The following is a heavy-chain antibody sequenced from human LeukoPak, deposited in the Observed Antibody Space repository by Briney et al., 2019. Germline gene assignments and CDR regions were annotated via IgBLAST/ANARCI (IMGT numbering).Heavy chain of an antibody. CDR1: GYTFTGYY. CDR3: AGEGYDSSGNFDY. V-gene: IGHV1-2*02. CDR2: INPNSGGT. D-gene: IGHD3-22*01. Sequence: ASVKVSCKASGYTFTGYYMHWVRQAPGQGLEWMGWINPNSGGTNYAQKFQGRVTMTRDTSISTAYVELSRLRSDDTAVYYCAGEGYDSSGNFDYWGQGTLVTVSS. J-gene: IGHJ4*02.